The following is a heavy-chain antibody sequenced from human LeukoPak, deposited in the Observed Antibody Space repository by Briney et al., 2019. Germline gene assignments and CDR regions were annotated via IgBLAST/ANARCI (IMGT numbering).Heavy chain of an antibody. J-gene: IGHJ4*02. Sequence: PGGSLRLSCAASGFTFSSYGMHWVRQAPGKGLEWVAIVWYDGSNKYYADSVKGRFTISRDNSENTLFLQMNSLRAEDTAVYYCARDNGVGYRAFDYWGQGTLVTVSS. CDR2: VWYDGSNK. D-gene: IGHD2-8*01. CDR1: GFTFSSYG. CDR3: ARDNGVGYRAFDY. V-gene: IGHV3-33*08.